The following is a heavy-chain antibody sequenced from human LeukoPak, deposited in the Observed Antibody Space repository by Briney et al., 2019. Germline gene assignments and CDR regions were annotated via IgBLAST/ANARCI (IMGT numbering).Heavy chain of an antibody. CDR3: ARAAPSDGFDP. V-gene: IGHV4-34*01. CDR1: GGSFSGYY. J-gene: IGHJ5*02. CDR2: INHSGST. Sequence: PSETLSLTCAVYGGSFSGYYWSWIRQPPGEVLEWIGEINHSGSTNYNPSLKSRVTISVDTPKNQFSLKLSSVTAADTAVYYCARAAPSDGFDPWGQGTLVTVSS.